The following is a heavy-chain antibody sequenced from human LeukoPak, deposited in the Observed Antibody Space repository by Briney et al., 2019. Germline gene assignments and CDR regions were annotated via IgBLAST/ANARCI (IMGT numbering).Heavy chain of an antibody. CDR2: INHSGST. J-gene: IGHJ6*03. D-gene: IGHD3-3*01. Sequence: SETLSLTCAVYGGSFSGYYWSWIRQPPGKGLEWIGEINHSGSTNYNPSLKSRVTISVDTSKNQFSLKLSSVTAADTAVYYCASTMRKRRPYYYYYMDVWGKGTTVTVSS. V-gene: IGHV4-34*01. CDR3: ASTMRKRRPYYYYYMDV. CDR1: GGSFSGYY.